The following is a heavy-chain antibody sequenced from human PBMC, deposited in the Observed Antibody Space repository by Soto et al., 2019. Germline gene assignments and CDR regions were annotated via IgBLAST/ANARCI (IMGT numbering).Heavy chain of an antibody. CDR1: GGSISSYY. J-gene: IGHJ3*02. Sequence: SETLSLTCTVSGGSISSYYWSWIRQPPGKGLEWIGYIYYSGSTNYNPSLKSRVTISVDTSKNQFSLKLSSVTAADTAVYYCARDAVIATRAFDIWGQGTMVTVSS. CDR2: IYYSGST. CDR3: ARDAVIATRAFDI. D-gene: IGHD3-16*02. V-gene: IGHV4-59*01.